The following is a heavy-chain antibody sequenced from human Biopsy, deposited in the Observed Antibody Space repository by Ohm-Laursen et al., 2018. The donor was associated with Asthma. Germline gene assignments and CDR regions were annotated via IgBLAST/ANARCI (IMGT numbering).Heavy chain of an antibody. CDR1: GFTFRSYA. D-gene: IGHD3-3*01. Sequence: SLRLSCAASGFTFRSYAMHWVRQAPGKGLEWVAVGGSYYDGGLKYYADSVNGRFTVSRGDSKNTLYLQMNSPRPDDTAVYYCARDVMEWYLPAFDFWGQGTLVTVSS. J-gene: IGHJ4*02. CDR2: GGSYYDGGLK. CDR3: ARDVMEWYLPAFDF. V-gene: IGHV3-30-3*01.